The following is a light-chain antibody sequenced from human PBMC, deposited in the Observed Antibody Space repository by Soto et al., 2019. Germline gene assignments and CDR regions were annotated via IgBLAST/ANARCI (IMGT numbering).Light chain of an antibody. V-gene: IGKV1-5*01. CDR3: LRYNAFSQT. J-gene: IGKJ1*01. CDR1: QSMNDG. Sequence: DIQMTQSPSTLSASVGDRVTITCRASQSMNDGLAWYQQKPGKAPKVLIYDASSLQSGVPSRFSGSGSGTEFPLTIDGLQSDDVAIYYCLRYNAFSQTFGQGTKVEI. CDR2: DAS.